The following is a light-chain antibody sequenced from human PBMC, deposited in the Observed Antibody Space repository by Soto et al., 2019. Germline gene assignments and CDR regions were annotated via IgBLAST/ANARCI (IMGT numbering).Light chain of an antibody. CDR1: SSDVGGYNY. Sequence: QSALTQPASVSGSPGQSITISCTGSSSDVGGYNYVSWYQQHPGIAPKLMVYDVSNRPSGVSNRFSGSKSGNTAPLTISGRQGEDEDYYYCRSYTSSSFVVFGGGTKLTVL. V-gene: IGLV2-14*01. CDR3: RSYTSSSFVV. J-gene: IGLJ2*01. CDR2: DVS.